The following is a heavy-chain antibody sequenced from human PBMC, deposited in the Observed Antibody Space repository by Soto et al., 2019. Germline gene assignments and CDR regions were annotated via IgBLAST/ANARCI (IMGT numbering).Heavy chain of an antibody. Sequence: QVQLLQSGAEVKKPGSSVKVSCKASGYIFIHYYIHWVRQAPVQGLEGMTIINPNGGSTNYTQKFQGRVPVTSDTSKRTVSMERNSLGSDDTAVYFCARSRLQGDFWGQGTLVTVSS. CDR2: INPNGGST. V-gene: IGHV1-46*01. J-gene: IGHJ4*02. D-gene: IGHD2-21*01. CDR1: GYIFIHYY. CDR3: ARSRLQGDF.